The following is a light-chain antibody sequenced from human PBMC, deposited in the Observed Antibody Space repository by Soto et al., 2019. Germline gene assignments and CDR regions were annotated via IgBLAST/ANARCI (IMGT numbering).Light chain of an antibody. V-gene: IGKV1-5*01. CDR3: QQYNSYPYT. J-gene: IGKJ5*01. CDR2: DAS. CDR1: QSISSW. Sequence: DIQMTQSPSTLSVSVGDRVTITCRASQSISSWLAGYQQKPGKAPKLLIYDASRVESGVPSRFSGSGSGTEFTLTISSLLPDDFGTCYSQQYNSYPYTFGPGPRLEIK.